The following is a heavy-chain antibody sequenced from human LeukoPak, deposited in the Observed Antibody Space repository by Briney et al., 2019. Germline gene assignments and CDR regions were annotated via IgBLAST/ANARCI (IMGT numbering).Heavy chain of an antibody. Sequence: ASVKVSCKASGGTFSSYTISWVRQAPGQGLEWMGGIIPIFGTANYAQKFQGRVTITADKSTSTAYMELSSLRSEDTAVYYCARGPMYSSSWYYYYYYMDVWGKGTTVTVSS. D-gene: IGHD6-13*01. CDR3: ARGPMYSSSWYYYYYYMDV. CDR2: IIPIFGTA. CDR1: GGTFSSYT. J-gene: IGHJ6*03. V-gene: IGHV1-69*06.